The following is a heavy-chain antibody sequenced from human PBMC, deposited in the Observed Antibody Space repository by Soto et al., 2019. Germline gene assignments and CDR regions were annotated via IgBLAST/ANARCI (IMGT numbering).Heavy chain of an antibody. CDR1: GGSINSYY. J-gene: IGHJ5*02. Sequence: PSETLSLTCTVSGGSINSYYWSWIRHPPGKKLEWIGYIYYSGSTNYNPSLKSRVNISVDTSKNQFSLKLYSVTTADTAMYYCARLPWADYGGIFDPWGQGTLVTVSS. CDR2: IYYSGST. V-gene: IGHV4-59*01. CDR3: ARLPWADYGGIFDP. D-gene: IGHD4-17*01.